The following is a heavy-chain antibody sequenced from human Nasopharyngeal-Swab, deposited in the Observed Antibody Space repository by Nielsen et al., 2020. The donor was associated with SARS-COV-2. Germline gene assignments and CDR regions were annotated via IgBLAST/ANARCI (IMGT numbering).Heavy chain of an antibody. J-gene: IGHJ5*02. Sequence: SETLSLTCAVYGGSFSPYYWSWIRQPPGKGLEWIGEIKHRRSTNYNPSLKSRVTISVDTSKNQFSLKLSSVTAADTAVYYCAGVPSSSMSYWFDPWGQGTLVTVSS. D-gene: IGHD6-6*01. V-gene: IGHV4-34*01. CDR3: AGVPSSSMSYWFDP. CDR1: GGSFSPYY. CDR2: IKHRRST.